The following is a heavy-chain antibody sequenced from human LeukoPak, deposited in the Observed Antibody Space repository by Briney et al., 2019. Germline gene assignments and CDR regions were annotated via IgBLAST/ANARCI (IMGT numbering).Heavy chain of an antibody. CDR2: IIPIFGTA. V-gene: IGHV1-69*13. J-gene: IGHJ1*01. Sequence: ASVKVSCKASGGTFSSYAISWVRQAPGQGLEWMGGIIPIFGTANYAQKFQGRVTITADESTSTAHMELSSLRSEDTAVYYCASNITMVRGVIIEYFQHWGQGTLVTVSS. CDR1: GGTFSSYA. D-gene: IGHD3-10*01. CDR3: ASNITMVRGVIIEYFQH.